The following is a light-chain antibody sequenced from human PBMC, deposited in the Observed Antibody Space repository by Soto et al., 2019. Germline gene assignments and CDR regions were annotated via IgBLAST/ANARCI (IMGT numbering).Light chain of an antibody. CDR2: WAS. Sequence: DIVMTQSPDSLAVSLGERATINCKSSQSVLYSSNNKNYLAWYQQKPGRPPKLLIYWASTRESGVPDRFSGSGSGTDFTLTISSLQAEDVAVYYCQQYYSTFGRTFGHGTKVDIK. CDR1: QSVLYSSNNKNY. J-gene: IGKJ1*01. CDR3: QQYYSTFGRT. V-gene: IGKV4-1*01.